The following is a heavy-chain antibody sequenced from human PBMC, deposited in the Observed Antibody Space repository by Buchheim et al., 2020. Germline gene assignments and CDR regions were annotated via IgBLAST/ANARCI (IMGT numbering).Heavy chain of an antibody. Sequence: QVQLQESGPRLVKPSETLSLTCTVSGGSVTGGGSVTSGSHYWSWIRQSPGKGLEWIGYLYYSGTTNYNPSLKSRATISVDTSKNQFSLKLRSVTAADTAVYYCAREVIMLTRFDPWGQGTL. V-gene: IGHV4-61*01. CDR1: GGSVTGGGSVTSGSHY. CDR2: LYYSGTT. J-gene: IGHJ5*02. D-gene: IGHD3-10*01. CDR3: AREVIMLTRFDP.